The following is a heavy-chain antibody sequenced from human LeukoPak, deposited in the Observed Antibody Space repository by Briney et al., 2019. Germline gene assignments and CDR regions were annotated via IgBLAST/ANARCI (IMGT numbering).Heavy chain of an antibody. J-gene: IGHJ6*02. CDR3: ASSSDVLTGYLTPRYYYGMDV. CDR1: GYTFTGYY. Sequence: ASVKVSCKASGYTFTGYYMHWVRQAPGQGLEWMGWINPNSGGTNYAQKFQGRVTMTRDTSTSTAYMELRSLRSDDTAVYYCASSSDVLTGYLTPRYYYGMDVWGQGTTVTVSS. CDR2: INPNSGGT. V-gene: IGHV1-2*02. D-gene: IGHD3-9*01.